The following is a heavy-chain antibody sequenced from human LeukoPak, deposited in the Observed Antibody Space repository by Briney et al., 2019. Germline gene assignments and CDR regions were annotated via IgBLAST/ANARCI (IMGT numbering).Heavy chain of an antibody. CDR3: ARGRYDILTGYSALDY. CDR1: GYTFTGYY. CDR2: INPNSGGT. J-gene: IGHJ4*02. Sequence: GASVKVSCKASGYTFTGYYMHWVRQAPGQGLEWMGWINPNSGGTNYAQKFQGGVTMTRDTSISTAYMELSRLRSDDTAVYYCARGRYDILTGYSALDYWGQGTLVTVSS. V-gene: IGHV1-2*02. D-gene: IGHD3-9*01.